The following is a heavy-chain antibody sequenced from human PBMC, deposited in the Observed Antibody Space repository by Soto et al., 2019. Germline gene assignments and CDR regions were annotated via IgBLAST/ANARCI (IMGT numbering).Heavy chain of an antibody. J-gene: IGHJ3*02. CDR3: ARDYGPRVGAFHI. CDR1: GGSISRYY. CDR2: ISYTGSS. V-gene: IGHV4-59*01. D-gene: IGHD3-10*01. Sequence: QVHLQESGPGLVKPSETLSLTCSVSGGSISRYYWNWIRQPPGKGLEWIGSISYTGSSNYIPSLKSRVTISLATSKNQFSLRLTSVTAADTAVYYCARDYGPRVGAFHIWGQGTMVTVSS.